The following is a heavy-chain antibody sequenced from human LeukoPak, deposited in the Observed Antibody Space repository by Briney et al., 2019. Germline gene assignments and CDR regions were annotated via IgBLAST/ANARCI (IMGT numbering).Heavy chain of an antibody. CDR2: IKQDGSEK. Sequence: GGSLRLSCAASGFTFSNYAMSWVRQAPGKGLEWVANIKQDGSEKYYVDSVKGRFTISRDNAKNSLYLQMNSLRAEDTAVYYCARDGDARTDWGQGTLVTVSS. V-gene: IGHV3-7*01. CDR1: GFTFSNYA. J-gene: IGHJ4*02. CDR3: ARDGDARTD. D-gene: IGHD3/OR15-3a*01.